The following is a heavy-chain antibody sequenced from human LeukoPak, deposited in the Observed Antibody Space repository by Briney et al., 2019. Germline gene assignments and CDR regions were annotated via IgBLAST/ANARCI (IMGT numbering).Heavy chain of an antibody. Sequence: PSETLSLTCPVSGGSISSGGYYWSWIRQHPGKGLEWIGYIYYSGSTYYNPSLKSRVTISVDTSKNQFSLKLSSVTAADTAVYYCAGGKGIAAAGTFDYWGQGTLVTVSS. CDR2: IYYSGST. CDR1: GGSISSGGYY. J-gene: IGHJ4*02. V-gene: IGHV4-31*03. D-gene: IGHD6-13*01. CDR3: AGGKGIAAAGTFDY.